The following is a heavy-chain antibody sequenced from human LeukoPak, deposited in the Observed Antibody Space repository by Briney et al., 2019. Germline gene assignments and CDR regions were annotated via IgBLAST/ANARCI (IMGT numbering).Heavy chain of an antibody. CDR3: ARGSGNDYYGSGPIDKWFDP. D-gene: IGHD3-10*01. CDR2: IFYSGIT. CDR1: SGSISTSNYY. V-gene: IGHV4-39*07. J-gene: IGHJ5*02. Sequence: PSETLSLTCTVSSGSISTSNYYWGWVRQPPGKALEWIGNIFYSGITYYSPSLKSRLTISLDTSRNLFSLKLSSVTTADTAVYYCARGSGNDYYGSGPIDKWFDPWGQGTLVTVSS.